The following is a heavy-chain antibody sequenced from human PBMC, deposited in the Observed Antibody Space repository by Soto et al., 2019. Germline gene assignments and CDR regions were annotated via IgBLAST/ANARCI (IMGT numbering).Heavy chain of an antibody. D-gene: IGHD3-3*01. J-gene: IGHJ4*02. CDR3: ASYAIWSGYYYFDY. CDR2: IYYSGST. CDR1: GGSISSYY. V-gene: IGHV4-59*06. Sequence: ETLSITCTVSGGSISSYYWSCIRQPPGKGLEWIGYIYYSGSTYYNPSLKSRVTISVDTSKNQFSLKLSSVTAADTAVYYCASYAIWSGYYYFDYWGQATLVTVSS.